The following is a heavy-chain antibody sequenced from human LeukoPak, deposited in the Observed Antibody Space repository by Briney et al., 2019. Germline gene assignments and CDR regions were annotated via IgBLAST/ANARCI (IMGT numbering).Heavy chain of an antibody. CDR3: AREVRPSGVYDY. D-gene: IGHD3-10*01. CDR1: GFTVSSKY. Sequence: GGSLRLSCAASGFTVSSKYMSWVRQAPGKGLEWVSVIYSGGSTYYADSVKGRFTISRDNSKNTLYLQMNSLRAEDTAVYYCAREVRPSGVYDYWGQGTLVTVSS. V-gene: IGHV3-53*01. CDR2: IYSGGST. J-gene: IGHJ4*02.